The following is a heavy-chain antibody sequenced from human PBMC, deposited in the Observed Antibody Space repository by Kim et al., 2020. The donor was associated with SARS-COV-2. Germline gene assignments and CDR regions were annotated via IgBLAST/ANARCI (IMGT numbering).Heavy chain of an antibody. J-gene: IGHJ6*02. CDR1: GFTFSSYG. CDR3: AKEVRFLEWFGGMDV. Sequence: GGSLRLSCAASGFTFSSYGMHWVRQAPGKGLEWVAVISYDGSNKYYADSVKGRFTISRDNSKNTLYLQMNSLRAEDTAVYYCAKEVRFLEWFGGMDVWGQGTTVTVSS. D-gene: IGHD3-3*01. CDR2: ISYDGSNK. V-gene: IGHV3-30*18.